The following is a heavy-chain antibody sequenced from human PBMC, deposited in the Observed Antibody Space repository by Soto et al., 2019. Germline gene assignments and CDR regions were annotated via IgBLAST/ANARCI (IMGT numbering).Heavy chain of an antibody. CDR2: IYDSGNT. CDR3: ARLLPQSKQWLDFDY. J-gene: IGHJ4*02. CDR1: GGSISGTTYS. D-gene: IGHD6-19*01. V-gene: IGHV4-30-2*01. Sequence: SETLSLTCAVSGGSISGTTYSWSWIRQPPGKGLEWIGYIYDSGNTYYNPSLKSQFSISVDRSKNQFSLKLSSVTAADTAVYYCARLLPQSKQWLDFDYWGQGTLVTVSS.